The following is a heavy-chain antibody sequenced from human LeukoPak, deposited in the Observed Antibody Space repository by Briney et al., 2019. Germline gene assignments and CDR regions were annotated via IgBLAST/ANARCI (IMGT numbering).Heavy chain of an antibody. Sequence: GRSLRLSCAASGFSFSSYSMNWVRQAPGKGLEWVSSISSSSSYIYYADSVKGRFTISRDNAKNSLYLQMNSLRAEDTAVYYCARGGRGYSYGYPDYWGQGTLVTVSS. V-gene: IGHV3-21*01. CDR1: GFSFSSYS. CDR2: ISSSSSYI. CDR3: ARGGRGYSYGYPDY. D-gene: IGHD5-18*01. J-gene: IGHJ4*02.